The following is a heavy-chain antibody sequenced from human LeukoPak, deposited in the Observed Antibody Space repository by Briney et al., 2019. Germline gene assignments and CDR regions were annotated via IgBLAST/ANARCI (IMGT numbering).Heavy chain of an antibody. CDR1: GGSISDNY. D-gene: IGHD2-15*01. Sequence: SETLSLTCTVSGGSISDNYWSWIRQPPGKGLEWIGYAYYSGHTNYNSSLKSRVTMSLDTSKSQFSLRLSSVTAADAAVYFCARHPFATPFDYWGPGTLVTVSS. J-gene: IGHJ4*02. V-gene: IGHV4-59*08. CDR3: ARHPFATPFDY. CDR2: AYYSGHT.